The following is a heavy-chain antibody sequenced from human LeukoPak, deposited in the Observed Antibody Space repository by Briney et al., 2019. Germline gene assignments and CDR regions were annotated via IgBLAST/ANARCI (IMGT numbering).Heavy chain of an antibody. V-gene: IGHV4-39*01. CDR1: GDSISSSSYY. D-gene: IGHD2-15*01. Sequence: SETLSLTCTVSGDSISSSSYYWGWIRQPPGKGLEWIGSIYYSGSTYYNPSLKSRVTISVDTSKNQFSLNLSSVTAADTSVYHCARGVAALDPIDIWGQGTMVTVSS. J-gene: IGHJ3*02. CDR2: IYYSGST. CDR3: ARGVAALDPIDI.